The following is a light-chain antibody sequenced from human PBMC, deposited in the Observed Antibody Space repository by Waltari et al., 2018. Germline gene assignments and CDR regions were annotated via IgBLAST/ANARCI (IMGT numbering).Light chain of an antibody. CDR1: QSISRY. Sequence: DILMTQSPSSLSASVGDRVTITCRASQSISRYLNWYQQKPGKAPKPLIYAASSLQSGVPSRFSGSGSGTDFTLTISSLQPEDFATYYCQQSYSTLIFTFGPGTKVDIK. V-gene: IGKV1-39*01. CDR3: QQSYSTLIFT. J-gene: IGKJ3*01. CDR2: AAS.